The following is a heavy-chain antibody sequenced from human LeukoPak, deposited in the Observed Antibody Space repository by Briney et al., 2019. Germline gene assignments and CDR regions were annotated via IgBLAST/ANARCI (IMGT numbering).Heavy chain of an antibody. J-gene: IGHJ4*02. Sequence: PGGSLRLSCVASGFTFSNAWMSWVRQAPGKGLEWVGRIKSKTDGGTTDYAAPVKGRFTISRDDSKNTLYLQMNSLKTEDTAVYYCTTRRGYSGYDSFDYWGQGTLVTVSS. D-gene: IGHD5-12*01. V-gene: IGHV3-15*01. CDR2: IKSKTDGGTT. CDR1: GFTFSNAW. CDR3: TTRRGYSGYDSFDY.